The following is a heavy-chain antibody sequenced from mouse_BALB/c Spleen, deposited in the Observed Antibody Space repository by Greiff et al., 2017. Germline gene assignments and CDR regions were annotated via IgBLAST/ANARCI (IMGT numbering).Heavy chain of an antibody. J-gene: IGHJ4*01. V-gene: IGHV5-9-4*01. CDR3: AKLGRNYYAMDY. CDR2: ISSGGSYT. Sequence: EVKLMESGGGLVKPGGSLKLSCAASGFTFSSYAMSWVRQSPEKRLEWVAEISSGGSYTYYPDTVTGRFTISRDNAKNTLYLEMSSLRSEDTAMYYCAKLGRNYYAMDYWGQGTSVTVSS. D-gene: IGHD4-1*01. CDR1: GFTFSSYA.